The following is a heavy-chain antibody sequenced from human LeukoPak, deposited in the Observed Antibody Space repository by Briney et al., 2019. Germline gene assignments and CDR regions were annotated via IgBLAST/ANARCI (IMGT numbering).Heavy chain of an antibody. Sequence: SETLSLTCTVSGGSISSYYWSWIRQPPGTGLEWIGYIYTRGSTNYNPSLKSRVTISVDTSKNQFSLKLSSVTAADTAVYYCARQVALYYMDVWGKGTTVTVSS. J-gene: IGHJ6*03. CDR2: IYTRGST. CDR3: ARQVALYYMDV. CDR1: GGSISSYY. V-gene: IGHV4-4*09. D-gene: IGHD5-12*01.